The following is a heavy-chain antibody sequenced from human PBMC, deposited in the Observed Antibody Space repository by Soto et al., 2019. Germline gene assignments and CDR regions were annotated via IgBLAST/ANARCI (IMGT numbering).Heavy chain of an antibody. CDR2: FDPEDGET. CDR1: GYTLTELS. D-gene: IGHD3-22*01. Sequence: ASVKVSCKVSGYTLTELSMHWVRQAPGKGLEWMGGFDPEDGETIYAQKFQGRVTMTEDTSTDTAYMELSSLRSEDTAVYYCATDMSKKYYYDSSGYYRYYYGMDVWGQGTTVTVSS. CDR3: ATDMSKKYYYDSSGYYRYYYGMDV. V-gene: IGHV1-24*01. J-gene: IGHJ6*02.